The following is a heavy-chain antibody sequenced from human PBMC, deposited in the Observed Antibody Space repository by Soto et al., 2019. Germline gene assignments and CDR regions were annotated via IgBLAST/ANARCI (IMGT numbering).Heavy chain of an antibody. CDR1: GYTFTSYA. Sequence: ASVKVSCKASGYTFTSYAMHWVRQAPGQRLEWMGWINAGNGNTKYSQKFQGRVTITRDTSASTAYMELSSLRSEDTAVYYCASPYCTNGVCYYYYGMDVWGQGTTVTVSS. J-gene: IGHJ6*02. CDR2: INAGNGNT. V-gene: IGHV1-3*01. CDR3: ASPYCTNGVCYYYYGMDV. D-gene: IGHD2-8*01.